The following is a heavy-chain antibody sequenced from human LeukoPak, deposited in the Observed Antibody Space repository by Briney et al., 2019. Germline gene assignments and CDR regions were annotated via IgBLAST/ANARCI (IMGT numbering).Heavy chain of an antibody. CDR2: LDIGVTT. J-gene: IGHJ4*02. V-gene: IGHV3-53*01. CDR3: ARGGDLPSAFDY. D-gene: IGHD1-26*01. CDR1: GFSVSSNH. Sequence: GGSLRLSCAVSGFSVSSNHMSWVRQAPGKGLEWVSVLDIGVTTYYADSVKGRFTISRDNSKNTLYLQMNSLRADDTVVYYCARGGDLPSAFDYWGQGTLVTVSS.